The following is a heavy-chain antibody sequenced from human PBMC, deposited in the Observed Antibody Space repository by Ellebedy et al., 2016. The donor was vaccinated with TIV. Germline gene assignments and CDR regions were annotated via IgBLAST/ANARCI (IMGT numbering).Heavy chain of an antibody. CDR1: GYSFTSYW. J-gene: IGHJ4*02. CDR2: IYPGDSDT. V-gene: IGHV5-51*01. Sequence: GESLKISXKGSGYSFTSYWIGWVRQMPGKGLEWMGIIYPGDSDTRYSPSFQGQVTISADKSISTAYLQWSSLKASDTAMYYCASSIAAAGPRDQRYFDYWGQGTLVTVSS. CDR3: ASSIAAAGPRDQRYFDY. D-gene: IGHD6-13*01.